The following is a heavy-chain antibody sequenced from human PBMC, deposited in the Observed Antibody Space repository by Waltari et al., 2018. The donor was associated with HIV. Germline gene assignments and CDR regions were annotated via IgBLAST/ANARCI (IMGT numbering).Heavy chain of an antibody. CDR3: AASRGSYQDFDH. Sequence: QVLLVQSGAEVKKPGASVKVSCKTSGYNFISYDINWVRQAAGLGLEWMGWRNTNSGNTGYAAKLHGRVTMTRNTSISTAYVELSSLTSDDTAVYYCAASRGSYQDFDHWGQGTLVSVSS. CDR1: GYNFISYD. D-gene: IGHD1-26*01. CDR2: RNTNSGNT. V-gene: IGHV1-8*01. J-gene: IGHJ4*02.